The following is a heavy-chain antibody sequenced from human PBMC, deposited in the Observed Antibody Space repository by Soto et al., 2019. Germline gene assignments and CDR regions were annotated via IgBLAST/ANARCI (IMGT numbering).Heavy chain of an antibody. J-gene: IGHJ4*02. CDR1: GFTFSGLG. CDR3: ARVGVGHTTFFGYFDY. V-gene: IGHV3-33*01. Sequence: QVQLVESGGGVVQPGRSLRLSCAASGFTFSGLGMHWVRQAPGKGLEWVAVIRYDGSNIYYADAVKGRFTISRDNSKDRVYLQMNSLRADDTAVYYCARVGVGHTTFFGYFDYWGQGTLVTVCS. D-gene: IGHD1-26*01. CDR2: IRYDGSNI.